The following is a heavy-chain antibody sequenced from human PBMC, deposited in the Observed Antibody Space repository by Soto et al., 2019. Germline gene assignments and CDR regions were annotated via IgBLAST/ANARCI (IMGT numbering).Heavy chain of an antibody. CDR3: VRPAVPAAPGGWFDP. D-gene: IGHD2-2*01. Sequence: QVQLQESGPGLVKPSQTLSLTCTVSGGSISSGGYYWSWIRQHPGKGLEWIGYIYYSGSTYYNPSLKSRVTISVDTSKNQFSLRLGSVTAADTAVYYCVRPAVPAAPGGWFDPWGQGTLVTVSS. CDR1: GGSISSGGYY. J-gene: IGHJ5*02. V-gene: IGHV4-31*03. CDR2: IYYSGST.